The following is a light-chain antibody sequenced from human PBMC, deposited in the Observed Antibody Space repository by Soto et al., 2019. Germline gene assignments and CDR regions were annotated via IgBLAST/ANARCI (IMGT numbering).Light chain of an antibody. CDR3: QQLGT. CDR2: GAS. V-gene: IGKV3-20*01. J-gene: IGKJ1*01. CDR1: QSVRSNY. Sequence: IVLTQSPGTLSLSPGERATLSCRASQSVRSNYLAWYQQKPGQAPRLLIYGASSRATGIPDRFSGSGSGTNFTLTISRLEHEDYAVYYCQQLGTFGQGTKVEIK.